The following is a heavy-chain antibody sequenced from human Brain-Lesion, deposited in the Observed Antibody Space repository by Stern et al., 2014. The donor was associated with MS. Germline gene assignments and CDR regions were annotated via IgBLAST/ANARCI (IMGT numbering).Heavy chain of an antibody. CDR3: ARGRVVPGFQYYATDV. CDR1: GGSISSGGYY. J-gene: IGHJ6*02. D-gene: IGHD2-2*01. CDR2: IFNSGST. V-gene: IGHV4-61*02. Sequence: QVQLQESGPGLVKPSQTLSLSCTVSGGSISSGGYYWSWLRQPAGKGLEWIGRIFNSGSTSYNPSLKSRATLSIDTYKNPFSLMLNSMTAADTAVYYCARGRVVPGFQYYATDVWGQGTTVIVSS.